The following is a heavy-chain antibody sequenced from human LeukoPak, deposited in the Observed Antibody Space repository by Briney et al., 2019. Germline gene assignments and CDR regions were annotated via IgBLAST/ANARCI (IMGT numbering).Heavy chain of an antibody. CDR2: INHSGST. V-gene: IGHV4-34*01. D-gene: IGHD5-18*01. CDR1: GGSFSGYY. CDR3: ARHGLDTYYFDY. J-gene: IGHJ4*02. Sequence: SETLSLTCAVYGGSFSGYYWSWIRQPPGKGLEWIGEINHSGSTNYNPSLKSRVTISVDTSKNQFSLKLSSVTAADTAVYYCARHGLDTYYFDYWGQGTLVTVSS.